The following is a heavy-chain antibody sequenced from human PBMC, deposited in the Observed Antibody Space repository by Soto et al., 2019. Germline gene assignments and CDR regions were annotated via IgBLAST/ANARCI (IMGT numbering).Heavy chain of an antibody. V-gene: IGHV3-64*01. D-gene: IGHD6-6*01. J-gene: IGHJ6*03. CDR3: ARRARPDFYYMAV. CDR1: GFTFSSYA. Sequence: GGSLRLSCAASGFTFSSYAMSWVRQAPGKGLEYVSGISGSGVGTYYANSVRGRFTISRDNSKNTVYLQMGSLRPEDMAVYYCARRARPDFYYMAVWGKGTTVTVSS. CDR2: ISGSGVGT.